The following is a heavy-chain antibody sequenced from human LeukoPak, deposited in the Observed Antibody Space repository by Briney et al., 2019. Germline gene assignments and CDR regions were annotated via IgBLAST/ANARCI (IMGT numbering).Heavy chain of an antibody. J-gene: IGHJ4*02. V-gene: IGHV1-18*01. D-gene: IGHD6-13*01. Sequence: NYAQKLQGGVTMTTDTSTSTAYMGLRSLRSDDTAVYYCARQPGAAAGSDYWGQGTLVTVSS. CDR3: ARQPGAAAGSDY.